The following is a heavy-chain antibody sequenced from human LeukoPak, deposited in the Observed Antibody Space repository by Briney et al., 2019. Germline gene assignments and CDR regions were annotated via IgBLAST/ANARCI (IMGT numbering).Heavy chain of an antibody. CDR1: GFTSSVYN. Sequence: GGSLRLSCAASGFTSSVYNMNWVRQAPGKGLEWVSSISSSSIYIYYADSVKGRFTISRDDAKNSLYLQMNSLRAGDTAVYYCAACSSNCYVSYYWGQGTLVTVSS. J-gene: IGHJ4*02. CDR3: AACSSNCYVSYY. D-gene: IGHD2-2*01. CDR2: ISSSSIYI. V-gene: IGHV3-21*01.